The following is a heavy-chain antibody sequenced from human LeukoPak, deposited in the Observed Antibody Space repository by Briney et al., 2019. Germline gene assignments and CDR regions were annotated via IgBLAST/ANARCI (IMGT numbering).Heavy chain of an antibody. CDR3: AAKASYFDS. Sequence: SQTLSLTCAISGGSVSINSATWNWIRQSPSRGLEWLGRTYYRSKWYNDYASSVKGRITVNPDTSKNLFSLHLNSVTPEDTAVYYCAAKASYFDSWGQGTLVTVSS. CDR1: GGSVSINSAT. J-gene: IGHJ4*02. V-gene: IGHV6-1*01. CDR2: TYYRSKWYN. D-gene: IGHD2-15*01.